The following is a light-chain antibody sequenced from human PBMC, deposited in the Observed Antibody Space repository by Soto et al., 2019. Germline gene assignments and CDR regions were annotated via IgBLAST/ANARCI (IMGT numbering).Light chain of an antibody. J-gene: IGKJ1*01. V-gene: IGKV3-15*01. Sequence: EIVMTQSPATLSVSPGERATLSCRASQSVSSNLAWYQQKPGQAPRLLIYGASTRATGIPARFSGSGSGTEFTLTISSLQSEDFAVYYCQHYNKWPPWTFGQGTKV. CDR1: QSVSSN. CDR2: GAS. CDR3: QHYNKWPPWT.